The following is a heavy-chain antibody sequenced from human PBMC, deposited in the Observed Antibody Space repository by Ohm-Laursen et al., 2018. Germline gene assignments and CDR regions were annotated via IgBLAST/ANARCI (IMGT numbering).Heavy chain of an antibody. CDR1: GFTFSRSD. CDR3: VREGFSSTWYDWYFDL. CDR2: IGTGGDT. D-gene: IGHD6-13*01. Sequence: SLRLSCSASGFTFSRSDMHWVRQATGKGLEWVSAIGTGGDTYYLGSVKGRFTISRDDAKNSLYLQMNSLTAGDTAVYYCVREGFSSTWYDWYFDLWGRGTLVTVSS. V-gene: IGHV3-13*01. J-gene: IGHJ2*01.